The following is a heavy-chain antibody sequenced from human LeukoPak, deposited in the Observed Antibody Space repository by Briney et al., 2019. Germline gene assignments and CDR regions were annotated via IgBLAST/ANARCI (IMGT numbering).Heavy chain of an antibody. CDR3: ARLLGSHINYFDP. Sequence: SETLSLTCTVSGGSISSSSYYWGWIRQPPGKGLEWIGSIYYSGSTYYNPSLKSRVTISVDTSKDQFSLKLSSVTAADTAVYYCARLLGSHINYFDPWGQGTLVTVSS. D-gene: IGHD2-21*01. V-gene: IGHV4-39*01. CDR2: IYYSGST. J-gene: IGHJ5*02. CDR1: GGSISSSSYY.